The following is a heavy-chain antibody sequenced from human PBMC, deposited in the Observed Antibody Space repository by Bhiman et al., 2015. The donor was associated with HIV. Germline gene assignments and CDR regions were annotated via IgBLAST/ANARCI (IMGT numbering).Heavy chain of an antibody. CDR3: ARDATVTQMVRGVPRWFDP. V-gene: IGHV3-21*03. CDR1: GFTFSSYS. D-gene: IGHD3-10*01. Sequence: VQLVESGGGVVKPGGSLRLSCAVSGFTFSSYSMNWVRQAPGKGLEWVSSISSSSSYIYYADSVKGRFTISRDNAKKSLYLQMNSLRAEDTAVYYCARDATVTQMVRGVPRWFDPWGQGTLVTVSS. CDR2: ISSSSSYI. J-gene: IGHJ5*02.